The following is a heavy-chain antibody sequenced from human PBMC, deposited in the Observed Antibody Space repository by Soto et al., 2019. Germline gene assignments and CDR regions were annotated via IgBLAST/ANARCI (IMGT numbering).Heavy chain of an antibody. J-gene: IGHJ4*02. CDR3: ARAGGYSSSMVDY. Sequence: SETLSLTCTVSGGSISSGDYYWSWIRQPPGKGLEWIGYIYYSGSTYYNPSLKSRVTISVDTSKNQFSLKLSSVTAADTAVYYCARAGGYSSSMVDYWGQGTLVTVSS. CDR1: GGSISSGDYY. V-gene: IGHV4-30-4*01. D-gene: IGHD6-6*01. CDR2: IYYSGST.